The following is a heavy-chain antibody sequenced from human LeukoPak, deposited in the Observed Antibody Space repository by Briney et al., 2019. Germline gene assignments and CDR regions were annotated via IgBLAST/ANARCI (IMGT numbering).Heavy chain of an antibody. CDR1: GGSFSGYY. D-gene: IGHD2-2*01. Sequence: SETLSLTCAVYGGSFSGYYWSWIRQPPGKGLEWIGEINHSGSTNYNPSLKSRVTISVDTSKNQFSLKLSSVTAADTAVYYCARLNCSSTSCRLDYWGQGTLVTVSS. CDR2: INHSGST. V-gene: IGHV4-34*01. CDR3: ARLNCSSTSCRLDY. J-gene: IGHJ4*02.